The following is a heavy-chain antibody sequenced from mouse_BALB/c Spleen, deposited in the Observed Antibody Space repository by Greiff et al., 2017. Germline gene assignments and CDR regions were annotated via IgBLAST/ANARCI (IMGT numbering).Heavy chain of an antibody. Sequence: QVQLQQSGAELVRPWVSVKISCKGSGYTFTDYAMHWVKQSHAKRLEWIGVISTYYGDPNYNKKFKGKATMTVDKSSSTAYMELARLTSEESAIYYCARGGYDNLWYFDVWGAGTTVTVSS. CDR1: GYTFTDYA. CDR3: ARGGYDNLWYFDV. J-gene: IGHJ1*01. D-gene: IGHD2-3*01. V-gene: IGHV1S137*01. CDR2: ISTYYGDP.